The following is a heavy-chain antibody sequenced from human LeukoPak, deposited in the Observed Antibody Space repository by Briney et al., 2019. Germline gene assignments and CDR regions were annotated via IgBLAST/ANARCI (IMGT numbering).Heavy chain of an antibody. CDR2: LRSDGTT. J-gene: IGHJ4*02. D-gene: IGHD1-26*01. CDR3: ARDGSYKFDY. V-gene: IGHV3-74*01. Sequence: GGSLRLSCAASGFTFSNSWMHWVRQTPGKGLVWVSCLRSDGTTTYAESVKGRFTISRDSAKNTLYPQMNSLRADDTAVYYCARDGSYKFDYWGQGTLVTVSP. CDR1: GFTFSNSW.